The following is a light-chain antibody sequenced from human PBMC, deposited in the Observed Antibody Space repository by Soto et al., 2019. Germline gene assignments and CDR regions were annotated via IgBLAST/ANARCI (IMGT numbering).Light chain of an antibody. CDR3: QQYNSSPYT. CDR1: QSISSW. V-gene: IGKV1-5*01. CDR2: DAS. J-gene: IGKJ2*01. Sequence: DIQMTQSPSTLSASVGDRVTITCRASQSISSWFAWYQQKPGKAPKLLIYDASSLESGVPSRFSGSGSGTEFTLTISSLQPDDFATYYCQQYNSSPYTFGQGTKLEIK.